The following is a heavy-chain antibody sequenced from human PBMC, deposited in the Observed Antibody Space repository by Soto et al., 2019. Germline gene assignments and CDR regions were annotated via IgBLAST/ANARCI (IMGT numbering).Heavy chain of an antibody. CDR1: GGSVSNSNYY. CDR3: VSQRTSVLTQAYFDY. V-gene: IGHV4-39*01. D-gene: IGHD2-8*01. CDR2: VYYRVRS. J-gene: IGHJ4*02. Sequence: SATLSLTFTVSGGSVSNSNYYWGWVRQSPGKGLEWIGSVYYRVRSYSKSSVKRRVTISVDTSKNQFSLNLNSVTASDTAVYFCVSQRTSVLTQAYFDYWGPGALVTVSS.